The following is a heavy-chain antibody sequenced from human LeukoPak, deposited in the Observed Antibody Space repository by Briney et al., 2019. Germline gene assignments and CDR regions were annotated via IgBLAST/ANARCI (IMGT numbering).Heavy chain of an antibody. D-gene: IGHD3-9*01. CDR3: AKELRYFDWLSIRGPHFDY. CDR2: ISYDGSNK. J-gene: IGHJ4*02. Sequence: PGGSLRLSCAASGFTFSSYGMHWVRQAPGKGLEWVVVISYDGSNKYYADSVKGRFTISRDNSKNTLYLQMNSLRAEDTAVYYCAKELRYFDWLSIRGPHFDYWGQGTLVTVSS. V-gene: IGHV3-30*18. CDR1: GFTFSSYG.